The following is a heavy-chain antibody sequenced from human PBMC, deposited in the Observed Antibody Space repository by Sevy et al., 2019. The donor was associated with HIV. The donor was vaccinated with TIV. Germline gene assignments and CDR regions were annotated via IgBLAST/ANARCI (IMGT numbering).Heavy chain of an antibody. CDR2: ITRTGEAT. CDR1: GFTFTAYP. V-gene: IGHV3-23*01. Sequence: GGSLRLSCAVSGFTFTAYPMAWVRQGPGKGLEWVSAITRTGEATHYADSVKVRFTISRDDSKSMLYLQMNRLKADDTAIYYCLKRKWDPSPGQDNWFDPWGQGTLVTVSS. J-gene: IGHJ5*02. CDR3: LKRKWDPSPGQDNWFDP. D-gene: IGHD1-1*01.